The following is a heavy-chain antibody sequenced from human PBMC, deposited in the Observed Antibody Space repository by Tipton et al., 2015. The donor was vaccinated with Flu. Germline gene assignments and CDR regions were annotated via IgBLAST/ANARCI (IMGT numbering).Heavy chain of an antibody. J-gene: IGHJ3*02. D-gene: IGHD3-10*01. CDR2: INHSGST. CDR3: ARVMVRGVIPDAFDI. CDR1: GGSFSGYY. V-gene: IGHV4-34*01. Sequence: TLPLTCAVYGGSFSGYYWSWIRQPPGKGLEWIGEINHSGSTNYNPSLKSRVTISVGTSKNQFSLKLSSVTAADTAVYYCARVMVRGVIPDAFDIWGQGTMVTVSS.